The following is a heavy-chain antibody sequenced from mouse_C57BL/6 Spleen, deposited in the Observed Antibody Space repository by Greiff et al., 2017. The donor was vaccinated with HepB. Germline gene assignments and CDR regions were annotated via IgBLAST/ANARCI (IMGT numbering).Heavy chain of an antibody. D-gene: IGHD1-1*01. Sequence: EVQLQQSGPELVKPGASVKISCKASGYSFTDYNMNWVKQSNGKSLEWIGVINPNYGTTSYNQKFKGKATLTVDQSSSTAYMQLNSLTSGDSAVYYCARSDYGSSYEAFDYWGQGTTLTVAS. V-gene: IGHV1-39*01. CDR1: GYSFTDYN. J-gene: IGHJ2*01. CDR2: INPNYGTT. CDR3: ARSDYGSSYEAFDY.